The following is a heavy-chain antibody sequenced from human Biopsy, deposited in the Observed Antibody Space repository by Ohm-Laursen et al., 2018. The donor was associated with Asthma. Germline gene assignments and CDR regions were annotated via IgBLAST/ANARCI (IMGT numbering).Heavy chain of an antibody. J-gene: IGHJ6*02. CDR1: GFTFDNYT. V-gene: IGHV3-30*04. CDR3: ARGGLHYYEYYGMDV. D-gene: IGHD2-21*02. Sequence: SLRPSCTASGFTFDNYTMHWVRQAPGKGLEWVTIISYDGRNTYYADSVEGRFTISRDNSKNTLFLQMSSLRPEDTAVYYCARGGLHYYEYYGMDVWGQGTTVTASS. CDR2: ISYDGRNT.